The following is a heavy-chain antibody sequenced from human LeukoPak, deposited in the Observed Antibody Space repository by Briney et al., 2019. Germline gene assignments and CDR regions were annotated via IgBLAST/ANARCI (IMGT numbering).Heavy chain of an antibody. Sequence: PGGSLRLSCAASGFTVSSNYMSWVRQAPGKGLEWIGEINHSGSTNYNPSLKSRVTISVDTSKNQFSLKLSSVTAADTAVYYCARAVVVMKAFDIWGQGTMVTVSS. CDR1: GFTVSSNY. CDR3: ARAVVVMKAFDI. CDR2: INHSGST. D-gene: IGHD3-22*01. V-gene: IGHV4-34*01. J-gene: IGHJ3*02.